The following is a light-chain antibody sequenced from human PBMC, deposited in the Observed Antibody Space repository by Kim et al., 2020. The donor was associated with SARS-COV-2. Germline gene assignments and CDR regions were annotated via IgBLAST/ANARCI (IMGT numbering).Light chain of an antibody. CDR2: TAS. J-gene: IGKJ2*01. CDR1: ETITTY. CDR3: QQTYSSPFT. Sequence: DIQMTQSPSALSASVGDRVTISCRSSETITTYLNWYQQKPGKAPDLIIHTASSLQSGIPLRFSGSRSGTVYTLTITNVQPEDFATYYCQQTYSSPFTFGQGTKLEIK. V-gene: IGKV1-39*01.